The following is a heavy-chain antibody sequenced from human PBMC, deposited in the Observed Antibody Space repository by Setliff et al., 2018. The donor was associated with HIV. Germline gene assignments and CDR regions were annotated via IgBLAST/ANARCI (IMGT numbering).Heavy chain of an antibody. D-gene: IGHD4-17*01. V-gene: IGHV4-59*01. CDR3: ARVQMAYAAFDV. CDR1: GGSIGTYY. Sequence: SETLSLTCTVSGGSIGTYYWSWIRQPPGKGLEWIGSIYFTGSSDNNPSLKSRVTLSVDTSKHQFSLKLSSVTAADTAVYYCARVQMAYAAFDVWGQGTMVTVSS. J-gene: IGHJ3*01. CDR2: IYFTGSS.